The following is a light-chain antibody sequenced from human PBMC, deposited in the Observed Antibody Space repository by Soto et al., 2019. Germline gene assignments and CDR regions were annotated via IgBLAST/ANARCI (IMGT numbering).Light chain of an antibody. V-gene: IGLV2-8*01. CDR2: EST. Sequence: QSALTQPPSASGSPGQSVTISCNVTSSDVGAYKYVSWYQQYPGKAPKLMISESTKRPSGVPDRFSGSKSGNTASLTVSGLQAVDAADYYCTSYVGNDIWVFGGGTKLTVL. CDR1: SSDVGAYKY. CDR3: TSYVGNDIWV. J-gene: IGLJ3*02.